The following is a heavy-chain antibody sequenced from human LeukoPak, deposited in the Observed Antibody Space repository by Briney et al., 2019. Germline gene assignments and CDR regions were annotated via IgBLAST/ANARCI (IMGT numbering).Heavy chain of an antibody. V-gene: IGHV4-34*01. CDR2: FYHCGST. CDR1: GGSFSGYY. J-gene: IGHJ6*02. Sequence: SETLSLTCAVYGGSFSGYYWSWFRQPPGKGLEWIGEFYHCGSTNYNPSLKSRVTISVDTSKTQFSLKLSSVTAADTAVYYCARIGCSGGSCYLNYCSGMDVWGPGSTVTVSS. D-gene: IGHD2-15*01. CDR3: ARIGCSGGSCYLNYCSGMDV.